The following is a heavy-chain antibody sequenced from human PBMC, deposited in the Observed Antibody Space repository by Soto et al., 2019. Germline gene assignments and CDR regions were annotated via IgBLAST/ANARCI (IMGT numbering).Heavy chain of an antibody. CDR1: GFSLTTSGAG. J-gene: IGHJ4*02. CDR3: AHRVLRTVFGLVTTTAIYFDF. D-gene: IGHD3-3*01. Sequence: QITLNEAGTTVVRPTEPLTLTCRLSGFSLTTSGAGVGWIRQSPGKAPEWLALIYWDDDKRYSASLKSRLTITKDTSKNQVVLTVSDLDPTDTATYYCAHRVLRTVFGLVTTTAIYFDFWGQGTPVAVSS. V-gene: IGHV2-5*02. CDR2: IYWDDDK.